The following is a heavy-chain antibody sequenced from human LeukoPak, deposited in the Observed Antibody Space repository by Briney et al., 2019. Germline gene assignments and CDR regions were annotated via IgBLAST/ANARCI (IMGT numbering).Heavy chain of an antibody. D-gene: IGHD2-15*01. V-gene: IGHV3-72*01. CDR2: TRNKVKSYTT. CDR3: ARGSCSGGICYSGDY. CDR1: GFTLSDHY. J-gene: IGHJ4*02. Sequence: GGSLRLSCAASGFTLSDHYMDWVRQAPGKGLEWVCRTRNKVKSYTTEYAASVKGRFTISRDGSKSSLYLQMNSLKIEDTAVYYCARGSCSGGICYSGDYWGQGTLVTVSS.